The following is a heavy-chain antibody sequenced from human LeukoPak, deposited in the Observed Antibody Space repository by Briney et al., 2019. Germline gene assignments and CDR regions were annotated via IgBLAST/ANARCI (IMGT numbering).Heavy chain of an antibody. CDR2: IRSKANSYAT. D-gene: IGHD2-2*01. V-gene: IGHV3-73*01. CDR1: GFTFSGSA. J-gene: IGHJ5*02. Sequence: PGGSLRLSCAASGFTFSGSAMHWVRQASGKGLEWVGRIRSKANSYATAYAASVKGRFTISRDDSKNTAYLQMNSLKTEDTAVYYCTSSQVVPAAIRYNWFDPWGQGTLVTVSS. CDR3: TSSQVVPAAIRYNWFDP.